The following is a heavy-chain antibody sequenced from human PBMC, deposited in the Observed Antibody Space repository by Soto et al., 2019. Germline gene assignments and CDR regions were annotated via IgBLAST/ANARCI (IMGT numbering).Heavy chain of an antibody. CDR3: AKDGYDFWSGPLDY. Sequence: EVQLVESGGGLVQPGRSLRLSCAASGFTFDDYAMHWVRQAPGKGLEWVSGISWNSGSIGYADSVKGRFTISRDNAKNSLYLQMNRLRAEDTALYYCAKDGYDFWSGPLDYWGQGTLVTVSS. J-gene: IGHJ4*02. D-gene: IGHD3-3*01. V-gene: IGHV3-9*01. CDR2: ISWNSGSI. CDR1: GFTFDDYA.